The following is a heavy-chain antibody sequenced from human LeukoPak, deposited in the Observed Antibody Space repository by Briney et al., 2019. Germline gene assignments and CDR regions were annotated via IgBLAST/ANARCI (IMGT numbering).Heavy chain of an antibody. V-gene: IGHV3-7*01. J-gene: IGHJ4*02. CDR3: ARDGLWFGELLSRYFDY. CDR1: GFTFSDHS. Sequence: GGSLRLSCVASGFTFSDHSMMWVRQAPGKGLEWVANIKRDGSEKNYLASVKGRFTISRDNAKNSLYLQMNSLRAEDTAVYYCARDGLWFGELLSRYFDYWGQGTLVTVSS. CDR2: IKRDGSEK. D-gene: IGHD3-10*01.